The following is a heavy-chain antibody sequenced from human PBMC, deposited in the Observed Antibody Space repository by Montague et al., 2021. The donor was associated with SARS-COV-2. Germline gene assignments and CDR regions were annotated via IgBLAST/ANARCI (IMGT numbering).Heavy chain of an antibody. CDR1: GGSISSSSYY. Sequence: SETLSLTCTVSGGSISSSSYYWGRIRQPPGMGLEWIGSIYYSGSTYPNPTLKSPVTISVDTSKNPLSLKLSSVTAAATAVYYCARGNVCCSGGSCYSYCFDVWGQGTMVTVSS. CDR2: IYYSGST. V-gene: IGHV4-39*01. J-gene: IGHJ3*01. CDR3: ARGNVCCSGGSCYSYCFDV. D-gene: IGHD2-15*01.